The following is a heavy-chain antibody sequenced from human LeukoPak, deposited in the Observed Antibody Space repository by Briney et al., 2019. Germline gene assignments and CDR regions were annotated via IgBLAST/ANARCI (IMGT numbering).Heavy chain of an antibody. J-gene: IGHJ6*04. V-gene: IGHV3-21*01. CDR2: ISGSSSYI. CDR3: ARVQSRYCSGGSCPTGDV. D-gene: IGHD2-15*01. Sequence: GGSLSLSCAASGFTFSSYSMNWVRQAPGKGLEWVSSISGSSSYIYYADSVKGRFTISRYNAKNSLYLQMNSLRAEDTAVYYCARVQSRYCSGGSCPTGDVWGKGTTVTIPS. CDR1: GFTFSSYS.